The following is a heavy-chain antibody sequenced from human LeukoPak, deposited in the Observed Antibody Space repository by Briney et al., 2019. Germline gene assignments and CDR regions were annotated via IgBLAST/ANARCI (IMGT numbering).Heavy chain of an antibody. CDR2: INPNSGDT. CDR3: AREGGGDYSGSYL. D-gene: IGHD1-26*01. J-gene: IGHJ5*02. V-gene: IGHV1-2*02. Sequence: ASVKVSCKTSGYTFTGSFIHWVRQAPGQGLEWMGWINPNSGDTNYAQKFQGRVTMTRDTSISTAYMELSRLRSDDTAVYYCAREGGGDYSGSYLWGQGTLVTVSS. CDR1: GYTFTGSF.